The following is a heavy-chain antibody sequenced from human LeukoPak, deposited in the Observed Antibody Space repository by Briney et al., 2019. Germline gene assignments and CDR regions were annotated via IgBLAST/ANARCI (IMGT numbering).Heavy chain of an antibody. Sequence: GGSLRLSCAASGFTFSSFAMSSVRQAPGKGLEWVSAISGSGGSTYYADSVKGRFTISRDNSKNTLYLQMNSLRAEDTAVYYCAKGPTVTITFDYWGQGTLVTVSS. V-gene: IGHV3-23*01. CDR1: GFTFSSFA. J-gene: IGHJ4*02. D-gene: IGHD4-17*01. CDR2: ISGSGGST. CDR3: AKGPTVTITFDY.